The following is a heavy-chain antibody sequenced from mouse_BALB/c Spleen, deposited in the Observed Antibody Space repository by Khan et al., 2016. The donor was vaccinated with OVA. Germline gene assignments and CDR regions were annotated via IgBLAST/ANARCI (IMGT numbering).Heavy chain of an antibody. J-gene: IGHJ4*01. Sequence: DLVKPGASVKLSCKASGYTFTSYWINWIKQRPGQGLQWIGRISPGSGTPYYNEMFKGKATLTVDISSNTAYIQLSSLSSEDSAVYFCARENDYGSSHYAMDYWGQGTSVTVSS. CDR2: ISPGSGTP. V-gene: IGHV1S41*01. CDR3: ARENDYGSSHYAMDY. CDR1: GYTFTSYW. D-gene: IGHD1-1*01.